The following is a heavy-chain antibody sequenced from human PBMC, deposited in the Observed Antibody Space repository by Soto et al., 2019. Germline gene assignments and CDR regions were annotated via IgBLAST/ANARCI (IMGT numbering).Heavy chain of an antibody. J-gene: IGHJ4*02. Sequence: SETLSLTCTVSGGSISSYYWSWVRQPPGKGLEWIGDIYYSGSTNYNPSLQSRVTMSVDTSTNQFSLKLSSVTAADTAVYSCARHNGPWTLYYFDYWGQGALVTVSS. CDR2: IYYSGST. CDR1: GGSISSYY. V-gene: IGHV4-59*08. D-gene: IGHD1-1*01. CDR3: ARHNGPWTLYYFDY.